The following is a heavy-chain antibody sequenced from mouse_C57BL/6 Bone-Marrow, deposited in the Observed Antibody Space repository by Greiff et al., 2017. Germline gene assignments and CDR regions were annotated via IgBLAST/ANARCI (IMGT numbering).Heavy chain of an antibody. V-gene: IGHV5-6*01. CDR3: ARRPYYGNAMDY. J-gene: IGHJ4*01. D-gene: IGHD2-10*01. CDR1: GFTFSSYG. Sequence: EVQVVESGGDLVKPGGSLKLSCAASGFTFSSYGMSWVRQTPDKTLEWVATISSGGSYTYYPDSVKGRFTISRDNAKNTLYLQMSSLKSEDTAMYYCARRPYYGNAMDYWGQGTSVTVSS. CDR2: ISSGGSYT.